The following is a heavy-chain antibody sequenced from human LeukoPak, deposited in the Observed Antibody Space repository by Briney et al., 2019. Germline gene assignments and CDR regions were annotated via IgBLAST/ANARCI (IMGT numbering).Heavy chain of an antibody. D-gene: IGHD2-2*01. V-gene: IGHV5-51*01. J-gene: IGHJ6*03. CDR3: ARPALYCSSTVCPPYMDV. CDR2: IYPGDSDT. Sequence: GESLKISCKASGYTFTGDWIGWVRQMPGKGLEWMGIIYPGDSDTKYNAPFQGQVTISADKSISAAYLQWGSLKASDTATYYCARPALYCSSTVCPPYMDVWGKGTTVTVSS. CDR1: GYTFTGDW.